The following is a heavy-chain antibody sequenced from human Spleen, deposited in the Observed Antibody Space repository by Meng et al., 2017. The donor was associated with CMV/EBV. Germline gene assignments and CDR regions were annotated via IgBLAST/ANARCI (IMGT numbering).Heavy chain of an antibody. Sequence: GSVTSSNSWWTWIRQPPGKGLEWIGYIYASGSTDHNPSLRSRVTIALDTSKRQFSLKLSSVTAADTAVYYCAGRYSGDDDSDDYFDYWGQGILVTVSS. CDR1: GSVTSSNSW. J-gene: IGHJ4*02. V-gene: IGHV4-61*01. CDR3: AGRYSGDDDSDDYFDY. D-gene: IGHD5-12*01. CDR2: IYASGST.